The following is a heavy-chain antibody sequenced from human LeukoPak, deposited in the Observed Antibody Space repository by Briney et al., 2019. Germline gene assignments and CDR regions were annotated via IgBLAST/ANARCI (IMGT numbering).Heavy chain of an antibody. J-gene: IGHJ5*02. CDR3: ARKYPDHWFDP. D-gene: IGHD6-6*01. CDR1: GGFISSGNYY. CDR2: IFYLGNT. V-gene: IGHV4-30-4*01. Sequence: SQTLSLTCTVSGGFISSGNYYWSWIRQPPGKGLEWIGYIFYLGNTYYTPSLKSRVTISVDTSKNQFSLKLSSVTAADTAVYYCARKYPDHWFDPWGQGTLVTVSS.